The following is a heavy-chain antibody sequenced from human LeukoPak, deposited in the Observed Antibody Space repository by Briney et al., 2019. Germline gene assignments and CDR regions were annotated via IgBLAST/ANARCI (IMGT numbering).Heavy chain of an antibody. CDR2: INHSGST. J-gene: IGHJ3*02. Sequence: SETLSLTCAVYGGSFSGYYWSWLRQPPGKGLEWIGEINHSGSTNYNPSLKSRVTISADTSKNQFSLKLSSVTAADTAVYYCARVRGSYYGVRAFDIWGQGTMVTVSS. D-gene: IGHD1-26*01. CDR1: GGSFSGYY. V-gene: IGHV4-34*01. CDR3: ARVRGSYYGVRAFDI.